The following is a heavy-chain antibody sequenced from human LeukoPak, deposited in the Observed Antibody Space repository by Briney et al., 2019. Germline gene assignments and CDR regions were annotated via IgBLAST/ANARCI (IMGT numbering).Heavy chain of an antibody. CDR2: IYYSGST. J-gene: IGHJ4*02. D-gene: IGHD6-19*01. CDR1: GGSISSSSYY. V-gene: IGHV4-39*07. CDR3: ARAETYSSDWYDPFFDY. Sequence: SETLSLTCTVSGGSISSSSYYWGWIRQPPGKGLEWIGSIYYSGSTYYNPSLKSRVTISVDTSKNQFSLKLRSVTAADTAVYYCARAETYSSDWYDPFFDYWGQGTLVTVSS.